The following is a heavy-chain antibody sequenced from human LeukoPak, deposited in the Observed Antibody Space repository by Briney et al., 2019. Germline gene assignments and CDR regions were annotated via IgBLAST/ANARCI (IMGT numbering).Heavy chain of an antibody. CDR2: INQSGST. CDR3: AREGRLASRAFDI. D-gene: IGHD5-12*01. J-gene: IGHJ3*02. Sequence: SETLSLTCAIYGGSFSGYYWSWIRQPPGKGLEWIGEINQSGSTNYNPSLKSRVTISEDTSKKQLSLKLTSVTAADTAVYYCAREGRLASRAFDIWGQGTMVTVSS. V-gene: IGHV4-34*01. CDR1: GGSFSGYY.